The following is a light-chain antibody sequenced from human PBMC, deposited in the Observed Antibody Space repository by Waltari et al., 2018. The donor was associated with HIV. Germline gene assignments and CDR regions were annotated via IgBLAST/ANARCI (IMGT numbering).Light chain of an antibody. Sequence: GNYIGAKSVHWYQQKAGQAPLLVIYADSGRPSGVPDRFSGSSSGNTATLTISRVQSGDEAHYYCQVWDSGNVIFGGGTKLTVL. V-gene: IGLV3-21*01. CDR2: ADS. CDR1: YIGAKS. J-gene: IGLJ2*01. CDR3: QVWDSGNVI.